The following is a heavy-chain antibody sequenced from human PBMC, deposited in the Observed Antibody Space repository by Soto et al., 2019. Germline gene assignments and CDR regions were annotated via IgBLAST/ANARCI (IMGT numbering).Heavy chain of an antibody. CDR1: GYTFTSYY. D-gene: IGHD2-2*02. Sequence: ASVKVSCKASGYTFTSYYMHWVRQAPGQGLEWMGIINPSGGSTSYAQKFQGRVTMTRDTSTSTVYMELSSLRSEDTAVYYCARDIPVEMATYGMDVWGQGTTVTVSS. CDR3: ARDIPVEMATYGMDV. J-gene: IGHJ6*02. CDR2: INPSGGST. V-gene: IGHV1-46*01.